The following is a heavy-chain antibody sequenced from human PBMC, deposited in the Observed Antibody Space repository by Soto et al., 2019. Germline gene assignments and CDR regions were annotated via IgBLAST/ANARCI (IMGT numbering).Heavy chain of an antibody. CDR3: AKGRGEYGMGTGYYMEAFDI. D-gene: IGHD3-9*01. Sequence: TGGSLRLSCAASGFTFSSYAMSWVRQAPGKGLEWVSAISGSGGSTYYADSVKGRFTISRDNSKNTLYLQMNSLRAEDTAVYYCAKGRGEYGMGTGYYMEAFDIWGQGTMVTVAS. CDR1: GFTFSSYA. V-gene: IGHV3-23*01. CDR2: ISGSGGST. J-gene: IGHJ3*02.